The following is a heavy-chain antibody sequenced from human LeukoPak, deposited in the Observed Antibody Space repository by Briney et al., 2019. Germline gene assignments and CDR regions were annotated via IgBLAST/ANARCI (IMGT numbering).Heavy chain of an antibody. J-gene: IGHJ4*02. CDR2: ISGSGGST. Sequence: GGSLRLSCAASGFTFSSYAMSWVRQAPGKGLEWVSAISGSGGSTYYADSVKGRFTISRDNSKNTLYLQMNSLRAEDMAVYYCAKDPMAIAVAGTDYWGQGTLVTVSS. V-gene: IGHV3-23*01. D-gene: IGHD6-19*01. CDR1: GFTFSSYA. CDR3: AKDPMAIAVAGTDY.